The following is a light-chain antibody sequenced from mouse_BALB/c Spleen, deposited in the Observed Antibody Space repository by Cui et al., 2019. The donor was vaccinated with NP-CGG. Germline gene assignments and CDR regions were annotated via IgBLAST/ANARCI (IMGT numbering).Light chain of an antibody. CDR2: GTN. V-gene: IGLV1*01. J-gene: IGLJ1*01. CDR1: TGAVPTSNY. Sequence: QAVVTQESALTTSPGETVTLTCRSSTGAVPTSNYANWVQEKPDHLFTVLIGGTNNRAPGVPARFSGSLIGDKAALTITGARTEDEAIYFFALWYSNHWVFGGGTKLTVL. CDR3: ALWYSNHWV.